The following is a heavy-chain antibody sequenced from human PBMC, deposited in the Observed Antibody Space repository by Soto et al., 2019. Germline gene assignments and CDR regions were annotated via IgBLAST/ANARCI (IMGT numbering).Heavy chain of an antibody. D-gene: IGHD6-6*01. CDR2: IYHSGST. CDR1: GVSITSGDYY. CDR3: ARVSPSYYFDY. V-gene: IGHV4-30-2*01. Sequence: SETLSLTCTVSGVSITSGDYYWSWIRQPPGKGLEWIGYIYHSGSTYYNPSLKSRVTISVDRSKNQFSLKLSSVTAADTAVYYCARVSPSYYFDYWGQGTLVTVSS. J-gene: IGHJ4*02.